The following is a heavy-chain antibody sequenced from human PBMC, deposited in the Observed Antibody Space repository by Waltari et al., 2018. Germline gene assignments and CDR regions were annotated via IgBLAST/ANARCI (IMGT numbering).Heavy chain of an antibody. V-gene: IGHV4-38-2*01. J-gene: IGHJ4*02. CDR2: VSHIGTP. CDR1: GVSLSSGDY. Sequence: QVQLQESGPGLVKPSETLSITCDVSGVSLSSGDYWGWIRQPPGKGLELIGGVSHIGTPFYNPSLISRVPISVDPSKNHFSLKLNSVTAASTAVYYCTKGPGGVRPIPVVYWGQGTLVTVSS. D-gene: IGHD1-26*01. CDR3: TKGPGGVRPIPVVY.